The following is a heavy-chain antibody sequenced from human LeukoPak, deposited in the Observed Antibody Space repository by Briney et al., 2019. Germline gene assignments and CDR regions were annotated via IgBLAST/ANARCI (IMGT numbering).Heavy chain of an antibody. CDR3: AQRARYYDILTGYYDLDDY. J-gene: IGHJ4*02. CDR1: GGSISGGDYY. D-gene: IGHD3-9*01. Sequence: SETLSLTCTVSGGSISGGDYYWSWIRQPPGKGLEWIGYIYYSGSTYYNPSLKSRVTISVDTSKNQFSLKLSSVTAAYTAVYYCAQRARYYDILTGYYDLDDYWGQGTLVTVSS. CDR2: IYYSGST. V-gene: IGHV4-30-4*08.